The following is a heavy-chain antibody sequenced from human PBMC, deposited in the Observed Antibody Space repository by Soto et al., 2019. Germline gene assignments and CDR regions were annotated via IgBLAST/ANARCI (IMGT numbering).Heavy chain of an antibody. Sequence: QVQLQESGPGLVKPSQTLSLTCTVSGGSISSGGYYWTWIRQHPGKGLEWIGYIYYGGSTYYNPSLKRRVTISVDPSKNQFSLKLSSVTAADTAVYYCARVCGGDCHYGMDVWGQGTTVTVSS. D-gene: IGHD2-21*02. CDR1: GGSISSGGYY. V-gene: IGHV4-31*03. CDR3: ARVCGGDCHYGMDV. J-gene: IGHJ6*02. CDR2: IYYGGST.